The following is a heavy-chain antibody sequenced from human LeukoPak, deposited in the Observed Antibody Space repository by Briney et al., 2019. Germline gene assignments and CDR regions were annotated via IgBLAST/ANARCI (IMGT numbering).Heavy chain of an antibody. CDR3: AAVSAAGNDY. D-gene: IGHD6-13*01. J-gene: IGHJ4*02. CDR1: GFTFSDYY. V-gene: IGHV3-11*01. Sequence: PGGSLRLSCAASGFTFSDYYMSWIRQAPGQGLEWVSYISSSGSTIYYADSVKGRFTISRDNAKNSLYLQMNSLRAEYTAVYYCAAVSAAGNDYWGQGTLVTVSS. CDR2: ISSSGSTI.